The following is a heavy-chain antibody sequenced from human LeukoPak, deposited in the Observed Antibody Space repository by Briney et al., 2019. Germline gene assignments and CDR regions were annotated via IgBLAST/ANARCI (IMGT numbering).Heavy chain of an antibody. D-gene: IGHD1-1*01. V-gene: IGHV4-39*07. Sequence: PSETLSLTCTVSGGSISSSSYYWGWIRQPPGKGLEWIGSIYYSGSTYYNPTLKSRVTISVDTSKNQFSLKLSSVTAADTAVYYCASSQLERFPTRQKTPRRFDYWGQGTLVTVSS. CDR3: ASSQLERFPTRQKTPRRFDY. CDR1: GGSISSSSYY. CDR2: IYYSGST. J-gene: IGHJ4*02.